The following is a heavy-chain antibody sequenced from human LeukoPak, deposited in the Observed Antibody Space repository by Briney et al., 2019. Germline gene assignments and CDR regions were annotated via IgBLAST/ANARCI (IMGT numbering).Heavy chain of an antibody. Sequence: KPGESLKISCKGSGYSFTSYWISWVRQMPGKGLEWMGRIDPSDSYTNYSPSFQGHVTISADKSISTAYLQWSSLKASDTAMYYCARGNYYDSTFYYHWYFDPWGRGTLVTVSS. J-gene: IGHJ2*01. CDR2: IDPSDSYT. CDR1: GYSFTSYW. V-gene: IGHV5-10-1*01. D-gene: IGHD3-22*01. CDR3: ARGNYYDSTFYYHWYFDP.